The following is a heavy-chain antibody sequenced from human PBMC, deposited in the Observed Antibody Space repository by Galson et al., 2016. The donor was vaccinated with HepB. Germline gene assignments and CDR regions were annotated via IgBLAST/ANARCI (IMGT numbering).Heavy chain of an antibody. J-gene: IGHJ4*02. D-gene: IGHD5-24*01. V-gene: IGHV3-21*01. Sequence: SLRLSCAVSGFTLSNYRIDWVRQAPGKGLEWVSCISSSSVYIWYADSVRGRFTNSRDNAKNSLYLQMDRLTAEDTAVYYCARADGFNTHFFDSWGQGTLVTVSS. CDR1: GFTLSNYR. CDR3: ARADGFNTHFFDS. CDR2: ISSSSVYI.